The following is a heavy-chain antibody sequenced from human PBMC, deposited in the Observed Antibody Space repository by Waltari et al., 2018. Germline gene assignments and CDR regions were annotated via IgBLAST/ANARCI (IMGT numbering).Heavy chain of an antibody. V-gene: IGHV1-46*01. J-gene: IGHJ4*02. D-gene: IGHD5-18*01. CDR3: VARPDLDTAMGLFDY. Sequence: QVQLVQSGAEVKKPGASVKVSCKASGYTFTSYYMHWVRQAPGQGLEWMGIINPSGGSTSYAQKFQGRVTMTRDTSTSTVYMELSSLRAEDTAVYYCVARPDLDTAMGLFDYWGQGTLVTVSS. CDR2: INPSGGST. CDR1: GYTFTSYY.